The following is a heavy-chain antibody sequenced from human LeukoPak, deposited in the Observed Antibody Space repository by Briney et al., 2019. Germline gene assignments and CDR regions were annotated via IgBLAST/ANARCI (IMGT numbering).Heavy chain of an antibody. Sequence: SVKVSCKASGGTFSSYAISWVRQAPGQGLEWMGGIIPIFGTANYAQKFRGRVTITADKSTSTAYMELSSLRSEDTAVYYCARGGFGEFKIWGPVDYWGQGTLVTVSS. CDR1: GGTFSSYA. D-gene: IGHD3-10*01. CDR3: ARGGFGEFKIWGPVDY. V-gene: IGHV1-69*06. J-gene: IGHJ4*02. CDR2: IIPIFGTA.